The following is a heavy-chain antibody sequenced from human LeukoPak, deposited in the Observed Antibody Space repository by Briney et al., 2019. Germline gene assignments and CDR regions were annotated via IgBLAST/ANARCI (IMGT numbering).Heavy chain of an antibody. V-gene: IGHV3-21*01. J-gene: IGHJ4*02. CDR3: ARAGIGGSSTSCDY. CDR2: ISSSSSYI. CDR1: GFTFRSYS. Sequence: GGSLRRSCAASGFTFRSYSMNWVRQAPGKGLEWVSSISSSSSYIYYADSVKGRFTISRDNAKNSLYLQMNSLRAEDTAVYYCARAGIGGSSTSCDYWGQGTLVTVSS. D-gene: IGHD2-2*01.